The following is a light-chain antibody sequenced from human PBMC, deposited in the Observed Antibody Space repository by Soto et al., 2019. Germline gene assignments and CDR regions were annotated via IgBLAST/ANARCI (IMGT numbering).Light chain of an antibody. CDR2: DTS. CDR1: QTVTSNY. J-gene: IGKJ5*01. V-gene: IGKV3D-20*02. Sequence: TQSPAPLSVSPGERATLSCRASQTVTSNYLAWYQQKPGQAPGLLIYDTSNRATGIPARFSGSGSGTDFTLTISSLEREEFAVYYCQQRSKWPITLGQGTRLEIK. CDR3: QQRSKWPIT.